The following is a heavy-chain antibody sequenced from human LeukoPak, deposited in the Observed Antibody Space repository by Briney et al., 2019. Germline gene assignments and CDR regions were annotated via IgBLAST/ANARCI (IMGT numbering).Heavy chain of an antibody. Sequence: PSETLSLTCTVSGGSISSSSHYWGWIRQPPGKGLEWIGSIYYSGSTYYNPSLKSRVTISVDTSKNQFSLKLSSVTAADTAVYYCARPLWFGDYHAFDIWGQGTMVTVSS. V-gene: IGHV4-39*01. CDR3: ARPLWFGDYHAFDI. D-gene: IGHD3-10*01. CDR1: GGSISSSSHY. J-gene: IGHJ3*02. CDR2: IYYSGST.